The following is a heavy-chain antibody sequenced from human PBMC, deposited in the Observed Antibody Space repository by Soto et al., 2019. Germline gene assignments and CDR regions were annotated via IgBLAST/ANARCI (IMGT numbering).Heavy chain of an antibody. CDR1: GFTFSSYG. CDR2: IWYDGSNK. V-gene: IGHV3-33*01. J-gene: IGHJ6*02. CDR3: ARDPYYDFWSGPNQGGMDV. Sequence: GGSLRLSCAASGFTFSSYGMHWVRQAPGKGLEWVAVIWYDGSNKYYADSVKGRFTISRDNSKNTLYLQMNSLRAEDTAVYYCARDPYYDFWSGPNQGGMDVWGQGTTVTVSS. D-gene: IGHD3-3*01.